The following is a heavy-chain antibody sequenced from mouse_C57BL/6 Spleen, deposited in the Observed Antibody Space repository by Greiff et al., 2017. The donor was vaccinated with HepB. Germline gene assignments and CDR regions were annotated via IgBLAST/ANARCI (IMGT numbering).Heavy chain of an antibody. J-gene: IGHJ2*01. CDR3: ARSLDYYGSSYIYFDY. D-gene: IGHD1-1*01. CDR1: GYTFTSYW. V-gene: IGHV1-53*01. Sequence: VQLQQPGTELVKPGASVKLSCKASGYTFTSYWMHWVKQRPGQGLEWIGNINPSNGGTNYNEKFKSKATLTVDNSSSTAYMQLSSLTSEDSAVYYCARSLDYYGSSYIYFDYWGQGTTLTVSS. CDR2: INPSNGGT.